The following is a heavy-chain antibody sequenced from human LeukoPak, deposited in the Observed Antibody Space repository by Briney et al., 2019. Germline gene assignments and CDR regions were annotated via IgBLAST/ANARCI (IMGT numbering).Heavy chain of an antibody. V-gene: IGHV4-39*01. J-gene: IGHJ4*02. CDR3: ARLVGSGYYDSSGYYSFDY. CDR1: GGSISSSSYY. Sequence: SETLSLTCTVSGGSISSSSYYWGWIRQPPGKGLEWIGSIYYSGSTYYNPSLKSRVTISVDTSKNQFSLKLSSVAAADTAVYYCARLVGSGYYDSSGYYSFDYWGQGTLVTVSS. D-gene: IGHD3-22*01. CDR2: IYYSGST.